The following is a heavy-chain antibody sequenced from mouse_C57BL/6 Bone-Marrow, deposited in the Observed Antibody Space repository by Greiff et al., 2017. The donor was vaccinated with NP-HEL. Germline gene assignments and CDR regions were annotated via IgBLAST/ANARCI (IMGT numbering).Heavy chain of an antibody. CDR3: ARKGYGNYLAWIAY. V-gene: IGHV1-81*01. D-gene: IGHD2-10*02. CDR2: IYPRSGNT. CDR1: GYTFTSYG. J-gene: IGHJ3*01. Sequence: QVQLKESGAELARPGASVKLSCKASGYTFTSYGISWVKQRTGQGLEWIGEIYPRSGNTYYNEKFKGKATLTADKSSSTAYMELRSLTSEDSAVYFCARKGYGNYLAWIAYWGQGTLVTVSA.